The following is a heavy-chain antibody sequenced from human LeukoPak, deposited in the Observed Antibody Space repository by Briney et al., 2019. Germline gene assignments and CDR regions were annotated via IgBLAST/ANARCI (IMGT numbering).Heavy chain of an antibody. CDR3: ARDSGSYSYGVDY. J-gene: IGHJ4*02. Sequence: GGSLRLSCAASGFTFSSYSMNWVRQAPGKGLEWVSYISSSSSTIYYADSVKGRFTISRDNAKNSLYLQMNSLRAEDTAVYYCARDSGSYSYGVDYWGQGTLVTVSS. V-gene: IGHV3-48*01. D-gene: IGHD1-26*01. CDR1: GFTFSSYS. CDR2: ISSSSSTI.